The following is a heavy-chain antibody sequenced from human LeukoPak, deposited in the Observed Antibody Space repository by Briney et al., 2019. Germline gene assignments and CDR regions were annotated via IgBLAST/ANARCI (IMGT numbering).Heavy chain of an antibody. D-gene: IGHD4-17*01. CDR1: GGSISGYY. CDR3: ARHDYGDYFDY. CDR2: IYYSGYT. V-gene: IGHV4-59*01. Sequence: SETLSLTCTVSGGSISGYYWSWIRQPPGKGLEWIAYIYYSGYTNYNPSLKSQVTISVDTSKNQFSLKLSSVTAADTAVYYCARHDYGDYFDYWGQGTLVTVSS. J-gene: IGHJ4*02.